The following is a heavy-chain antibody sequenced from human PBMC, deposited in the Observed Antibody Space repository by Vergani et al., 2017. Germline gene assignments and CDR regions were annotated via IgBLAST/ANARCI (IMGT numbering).Heavy chain of an antibody. V-gene: IGHV3-43*02. Sequence: EVQLVESGGGVVQPGGSLRLSCAASGFTFDDYAMHRVRQAPGKGLEWVSLISGDGGSTYYADSVKGRFTISRDNSKNSLYLQMNSLRTEDTALYYCAKPSYSSGWYVLVYWGQGTLVTVSS. CDR1: GFTFDDYA. CDR2: ISGDGGST. CDR3: AKPSYSSGWYVLVY. J-gene: IGHJ4*02. D-gene: IGHD6-19*01.